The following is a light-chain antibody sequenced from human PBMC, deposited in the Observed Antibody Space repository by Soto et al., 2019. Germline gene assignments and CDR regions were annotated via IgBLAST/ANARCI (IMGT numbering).Light chain of an antibody. CDR3: QVWETSTNHLI. Sequence: SYELTQPPSVSVAPGQTASITCGEDNIGSKSVHWYQQKPGQAPVLVVYDDTDRPSGIPERFSGSNSGNTATLTIRRVEAGDEAAYYCQVWETSTNHLIFGGGTQLPVL. V-gene: IGLV3-21*02. CDR2: DDT. J-gene: IGLJ2*01. CDR1: NIGSKS.